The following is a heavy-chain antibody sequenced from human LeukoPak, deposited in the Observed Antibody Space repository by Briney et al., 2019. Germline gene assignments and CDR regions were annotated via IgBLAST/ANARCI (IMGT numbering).Heavy chain of an antibody. CDR3: ARGYNWGESGFDY. Sequence: PSQTLSLTCAISGDSVSSNIAACNWIRQSPSRGLEWLGRTYYRSKWYNDYAVSVKSRITIKPDTSNNQFSLQLNSVTPEDTAVYYCARGYNWGESGFDYWGQGTLVTVSS. V-gene: IGHV6-1*01. CDR1: GDSVSSNIAA. CDR2: TYYRSKWYN. J-gene: IGHJ4*02. D-gene: IGHD1-1*01.